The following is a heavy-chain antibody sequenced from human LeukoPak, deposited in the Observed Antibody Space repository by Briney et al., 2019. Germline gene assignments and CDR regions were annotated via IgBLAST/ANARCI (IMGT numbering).Heavy chain of an antibody. Sequence: GGSLRLSCAASGFTFSSYGMHWVRQAPGKGLEWVAVISYDGSNKYYADSVKGRFTISRDNSKNTLYLQVNSLRAEDTAVYYCAKDIRAVRGVITIYYYYGMDVWGQGTTVTVSS. CDR3: AKDIRAVRGVITIYYYYGMDV. J-gene: IGHJ6*02. D-gene: IGHD3-10*01. CDR2: ISYDGSNK. CDR1: GFTFSSYG. V-gene: IGHV3-30*18.